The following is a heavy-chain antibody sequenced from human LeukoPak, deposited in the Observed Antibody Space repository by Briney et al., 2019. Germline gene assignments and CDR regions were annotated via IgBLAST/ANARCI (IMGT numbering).Heavy chain of an antibody. D-gene: IGHD1-26*01. CDR1: GGSISSSGSY. Sequence: SETLSLTCTVSGGSISSSGSYWGWIRQPPGKGLEWIGNIYYSGSTYYNPSLKSRVTISVDTSKNQFSLKLSSVTAADTAVFYCARRGSYDTFDIWGQGTMVTVSS. CDR2: IYYSGST. V-gene: IGHV4-39*01. CDR3: ARRGSYDTFDI. J-gene: IGHJ3*02.